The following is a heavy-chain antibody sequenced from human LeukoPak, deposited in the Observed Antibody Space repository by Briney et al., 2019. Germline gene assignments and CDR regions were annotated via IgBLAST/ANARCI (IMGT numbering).Heavy chain of an antibody. J-gene: IGHJ3*02. Sequence: ASVKVSCKASGGTFSSYAISWVRQAPGQGLEWMGRIIPILGIANYAQKFQGRVTITADKSTSTAYMELSSLRSEDTAVYHCAREPDGYGAFDIWGQGTMVTVSS. CDR1: GGTFSSYA. V-gene: IGHV1-69*04. D-gene: IGHD5-24*01. CDR2: IIPILGIA. CDR3: AREPDGYGAFDI.